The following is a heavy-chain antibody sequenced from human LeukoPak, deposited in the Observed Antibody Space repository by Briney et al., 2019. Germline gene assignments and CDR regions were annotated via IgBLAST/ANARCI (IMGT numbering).Heavy chain of an antibody. J-gene: IGHJ4*02. D-gene: IGHD6-13*01. CDR2: ISYDGSNK. Sequence: GGSLRLSCAASGFTFSSYAMHWVRQAPGKGLEWVAVISYDGSNKYYADSVKGRFTISRHNSKNTLYLQMNSLRAEDTAVYYCARDPSSSWYFDYWGQGTLVTVSS. V-gene: IGHV3-30-3*01. CDR1: GFTFSSYA. CDR3: ARDPSSSWYFDY.